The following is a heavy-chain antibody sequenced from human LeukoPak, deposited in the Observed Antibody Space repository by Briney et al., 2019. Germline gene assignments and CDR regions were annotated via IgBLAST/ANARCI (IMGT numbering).Heavy chain of an antibody. V-gene: IGHV3-7*01. CDR3: ARDPVEWEQLLDY. D-gene: IGHD1-26*01. J-gene: IGHJ4*02. CDR2: IKQDGSEK. Sequence: GGSLRLSCAASGFTFSSYWMSWVRQAPGKGLEWVANIKQDGSEKYYVDSVKGRFTISRDNARNSVYLQMNSLRVEDTAVYYCARDPVEWEQLLDYWGQGTLVTVSS. CDR1: GFTFSSYW.